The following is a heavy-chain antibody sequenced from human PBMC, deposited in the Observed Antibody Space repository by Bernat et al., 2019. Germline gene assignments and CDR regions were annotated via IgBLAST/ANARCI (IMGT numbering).Heavy chain of an antibody. CDR2: IYHSGST. J-gene: IGHJ4*02. CDR1: GGSISSGGYS. Sequence: CAVSGGSISSGGYSWSWIRQPPGKGLEWIGYIYHSGSTYYNPSLKSRVTISVDRSKNQFSLKLSSVTAADTAVYYCAGAATDYFDYWGQGTLVTVSS. V-gene: IGHV4-30-2*01. CDR3: AGAATDYFDY. D-gene: IGHD2-15*01.